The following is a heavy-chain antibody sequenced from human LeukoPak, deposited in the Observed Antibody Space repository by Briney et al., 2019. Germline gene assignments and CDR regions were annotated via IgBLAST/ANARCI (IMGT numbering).Heavy chain of an antibody. CDR2: ISFDGSNK. J-gene: IGHJ4*02. Sequence: GMSLRLSCAASGFTFSNYAVHWVRQAPGKGLEWVAVISFDGSNKYYADSVKGRFTISRDNSKNTLYLQMNSLRAEDTAVYYCAKVGPSSGWSSPLNYWGQGTLVTVSS. D-gene: IGHD6-19*01. CDR1: GFTFSNYA. V-gene: IGHV3-30-3*01. CDR3: AKVGPSSGWSSPLNY.